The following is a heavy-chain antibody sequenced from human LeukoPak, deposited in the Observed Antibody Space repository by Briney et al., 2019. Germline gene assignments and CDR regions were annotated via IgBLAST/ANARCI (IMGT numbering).Heavy chain of an antibody. CDR3: ARAGPYDAFDI. CDR1: GFTVSSNY. J-gene: IGHJ3*02. Sequence: GGSLRLSCAVSGFTVSSNYMSWVRQAPGKGLEWVSIIYSGGSTYYADSVKGRFTISRHISKNTLYLQMNSLRAEDTAVYYCARAGPYDAFDIWGQGTMVTVSS. V-gene: IGHV3-53*04. CDR2: IYSGGST. D-gene: IGHD1-14*01.